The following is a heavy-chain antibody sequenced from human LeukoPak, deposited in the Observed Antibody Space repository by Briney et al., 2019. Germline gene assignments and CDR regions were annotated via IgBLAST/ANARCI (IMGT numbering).Heavy chain of an antibody. V-gene: IGHV1-8*01. CDR1: GYTFTSYD. CDR3: AKGYITYYDTLTGYPTHYFGIDV. Sequence: ASVKVSCKASGYTFTSYDINGGCEGTGQGLGWMGWTNVKSGDTCYGQKFHTRVTMTTNTSICTAYMEIGSMRSEDTAVYFCAKGYITYYDTLTGYPTHYFGIDVWGQGTPVTVSS. J-gene: IGHJ6*02. CDR2: TNVKSGDT. D-gene: IGHD3-9*01.